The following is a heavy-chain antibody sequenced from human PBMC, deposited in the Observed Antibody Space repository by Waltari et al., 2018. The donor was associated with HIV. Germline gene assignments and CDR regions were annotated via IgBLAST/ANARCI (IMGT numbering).Heavy chain of an antibody. J-gene: IGHJ6*02. CDR3: AREWAGYKKTGGMDV. V-gene: IGHV4-39*02. Sequence: QLQLQESGPGLVKPSETLSLTCTVSGGSISSSSYYWGWIRQPPGKGLGWIGSIYYSGTTYYNPSLKSRVTISVDTSKNQFSLKLSSVTAADTAVYYCAREWAGYKKTGGMDVWGQGTTVTVSS. CDR2: IYYSGTT. D-gene: IGHD5-12*01. CDR1: GGSISSSSYY.